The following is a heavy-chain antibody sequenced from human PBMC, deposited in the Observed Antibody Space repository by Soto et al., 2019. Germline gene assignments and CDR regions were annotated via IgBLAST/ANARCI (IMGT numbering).Heavy chain of an antibody. CDR3: ARDHGGLFDY. Sequence: TSETLSLTCTVSGGSVSSGSYYWSWIRQPPGKGLEWIGYIYYGGSTNYNPSLKSRVTISVDTSKNQFSLKLSSVTAADTAVYYCARDHGGLFDYWGQGTLVTVSS. CDR2: IYYGGST. V-gene: IGHV4-61*01. D-gene: IGHD3-10*01. CDR1: GGSVSSGSYY. J-gene: IGHJ4*02.